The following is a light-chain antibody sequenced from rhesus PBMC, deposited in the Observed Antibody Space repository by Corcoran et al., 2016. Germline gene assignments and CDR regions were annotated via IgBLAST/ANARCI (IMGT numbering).Light chain of an antibody. CDR1: QSVGSY. Sequence: ETVVTQSPATLALSPGERATLSCRVSQSVGSYLAWYQQQPGQAPRLLIYGASSRATGIPDRFSGSGSGTDFTLTISSLEPEDVGVYNCQQSSNLSRTFGQGTKVEVK. CDR2: GAS. J-gene: IGKJ1*01. CDR3: QQSSNLSRT. V-gene: IGKV3-24*04.